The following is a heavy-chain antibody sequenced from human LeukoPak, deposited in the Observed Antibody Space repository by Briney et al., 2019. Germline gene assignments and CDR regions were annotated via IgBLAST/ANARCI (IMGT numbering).Heavy chain of an antibody. CDR2: ISGSGGST. CDR1: GFTFSSYV. J-gene: IGHJ4*02. D-gene: IGHD5-24*01. CDR3: AKGSSGGEMATISH. V-gene: IGHV3-23*01. Sequence: PGGSLRLSCAASGFTFSSYVMSWVRQAPGKGLEWVSAISGSGGSTYYADSVKGRFTISRDNSKNTLYLQMNSLRAEDTAVYYCAKGSSGGEMATISHWGQGTLVTVSS.